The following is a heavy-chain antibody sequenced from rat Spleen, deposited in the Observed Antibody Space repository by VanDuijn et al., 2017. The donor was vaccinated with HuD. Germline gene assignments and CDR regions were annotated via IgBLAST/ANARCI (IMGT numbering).Heavy chain of an antibody. V-gene: IGHV5-31*01. CDR2: ITNASGRT. CDR3: ARHEGDY. J-gene: IGHJ2*01. CDR1: GFTFKNYW. D-gene: IGHD1-11*01. Sequence: EVQLVESGGGLVQPGGSLRLSCVASGFTFKNYWMTWIRQAPGKGLEWVASITNASGRTYYPDSVKGRFTISRDTAQNTLYLQMNSLRSEDTATYYCARHEGDYWGQGVMVTVSS.